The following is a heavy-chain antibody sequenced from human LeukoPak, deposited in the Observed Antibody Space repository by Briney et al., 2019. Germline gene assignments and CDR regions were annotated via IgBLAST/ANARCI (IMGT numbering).Heavy chain of an antibody. CDR2: ISSSSSPI. CDR3: AKDHLPGIVVADRDY. V-gene: IGHV3-48*01. CDR1: GFTFSSYG. J-gene: IGHJ4*02. Sequence: GGSLRLSCAASGFTFSSYGMSWVRQAPGKGLEWVSYISSSSSPIYYADSVKGRFTISRDNSKNTLYLQINSLRAEDTAVYYCAKDHLPGIVVADRDYWGQGTLVTVSS. D-gene: IGHD6-19*01.